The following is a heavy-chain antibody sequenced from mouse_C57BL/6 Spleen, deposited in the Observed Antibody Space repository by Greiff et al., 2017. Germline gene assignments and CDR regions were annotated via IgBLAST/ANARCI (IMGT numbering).Heavy chain of an antibody. CDR2: IYPRSGNT. CDR1: GYTFTSYG. Sequence: QVQLKQSGAELARPGASVKLSCKASGYTFTSYGISWVKQRTGQGLEWIGEIYPRSGNTYYNVKFKGKATLTADKSSSTAYMELRSLTSEDSAVYFCARGYYSKDYAMDYWGQGTSVTVSS. V-gene: IGHV1-81*01. CDR3: ARGYYSKDYAMDY. J-gene: IGHJ4*01. D-gene: IGHD2-5*01.